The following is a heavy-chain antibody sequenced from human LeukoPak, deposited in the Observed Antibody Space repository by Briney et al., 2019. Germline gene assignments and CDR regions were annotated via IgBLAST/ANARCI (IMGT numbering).Heavy chain of an antibody. D-gene: IGHD5-12*01. Sequence: EASVKVSCKASGYTFTNYGITWVRQAPGQGLEWMGWICSHQGNTEYAQNFQGRVTMTIDTSTSTAYMDLRSLRSDDTAIYFCARSDLATITAGPFEYWGQGTLVAVSS. J-gene: IGHJ4*02. CDR1: GYTFTNYG. CDR3: ARSDLATITAGPFEY. CDR2: ICSHQGNT. V-gene: IGHV1-18*01.